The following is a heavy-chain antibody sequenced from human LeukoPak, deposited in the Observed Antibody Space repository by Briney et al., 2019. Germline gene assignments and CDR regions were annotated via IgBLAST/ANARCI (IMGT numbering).Heavy chain of an antibody. V-gene: IGHV3-48*03. D-gene: IGHD3-10*01. Sequence: PGGSLRLSCAASGFTFSSYEMYWVRQAPGKGLEWVSYISSSGSTIYYADSVKGRFTISRDNAKNSLYLQMNSLRAEDTAVYYCARDSSVRGVMRYWGQGTLVTVSS. CDR2: ISSSGSTI. J-gene: IGHJ4*02. CDR1: GFTFSSYE. CDR3: ARDSSVRGVMRY.